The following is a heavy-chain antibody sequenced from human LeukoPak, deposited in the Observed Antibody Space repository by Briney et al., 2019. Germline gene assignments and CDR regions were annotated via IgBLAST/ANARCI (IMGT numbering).Heavy chain of an antibody. J-gene: IGHJ4*02. D-gene: IGHD4-11*01. Sequence: GGSLRLSCAASGFTVSTNYMSWVRQAPGKGLQWVSVIYRDDTTYYADSVRGRFTISTDNSKNTVYLQMNSLRAEDTALYYCARSVPDYTRFDYWGQGALVTVSS. V-gene: IGHV3-53*01. CDR2: IYRDDTT. CDR3: ARSVPDYTRFDY. CDR1: GFTVSTNY.